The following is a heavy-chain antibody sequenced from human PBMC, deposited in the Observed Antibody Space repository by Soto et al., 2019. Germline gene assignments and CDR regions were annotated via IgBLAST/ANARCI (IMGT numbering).Heavy chain of an antibody. J-gene: IGHJ5*02. V-gene: IGHV1-18*01. Sequence: VSVNVSCKAAGYTFSRYGISWVRQAPRQGLEWMGWISAYNGNTNYAQKLQGRVTMTTDTSTSTAYMELRSLRSDDTAVYYCARDGPAAAGTRWFDPWGQGTLVTVSS. D-gene: IGHD6-13*01. CDR1: GYTFSRYG. CDR3: ARDGPAAAGTRWFDP. CDR2: ISAYNGNT.